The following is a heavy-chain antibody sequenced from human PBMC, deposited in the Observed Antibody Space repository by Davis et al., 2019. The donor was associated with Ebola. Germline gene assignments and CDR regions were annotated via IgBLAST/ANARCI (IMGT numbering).Heavy chain of an antibody. D-gene: IGHD3-3*01. V-gene: IGHV3-23*01. Sequence: GESLKISCAASGFTFSSYAMSWVRQAPGKGLEWVSAISGSGGSTYYADSVKGRFTISRDNSKNTLYLQMNSLRAEDTAVYYCAKGNTIFGADTVDYWGQGTLVTVSS. J-gene: IGHJ4*02. CDR3: AKGNTIFGADTVDY. CDR1: GFTFSSYA. CDR2: ISGSGGST.